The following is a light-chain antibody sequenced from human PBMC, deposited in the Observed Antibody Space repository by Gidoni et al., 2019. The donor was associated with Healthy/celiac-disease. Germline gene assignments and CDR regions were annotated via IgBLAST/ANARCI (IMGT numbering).Light chain of an antibody. J-gene: IGKJ2*01. V-gene: IGKV3-11*01. CDR1: QSVSIY. CDR3: QQRSNWPYT. Sequence: EIVLTQCLATLSLSPGERATLSCRASQSVSIYLAWYQQKPGQVPRLLIYDASNRATGIPARFSGSVSGTDFTITISSLEPEDLAVYYCQQRSNWPYTFGQGTKLEIK. CDR2: DAS.